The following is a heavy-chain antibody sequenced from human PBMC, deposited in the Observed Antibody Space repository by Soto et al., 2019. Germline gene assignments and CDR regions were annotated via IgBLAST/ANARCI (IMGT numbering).Heavy chain of an antibody. Sequence: QVQLQESGPGLVKPSETLSLTCTVSGGSISSYYWSWIRQPPGKGLEWIGYIYYSGSTNYNPSLKSRVTNSVDTSKNQFSLKLSSVTAADTAVYYCARRYGVYFDYWGQGTLVTVSS. CDR2: IYYSGST. V-gene: IGHV4-59*08. CDR3: ARRYGVYFDY. J-gene: IGHJ4*02. D-gene: IGHD4-17*01. CDR1: GGSISSYY.